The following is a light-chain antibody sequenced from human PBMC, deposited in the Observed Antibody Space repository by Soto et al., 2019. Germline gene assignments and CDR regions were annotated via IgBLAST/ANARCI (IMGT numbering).Light chain of an antibody. J-gene: IGKJ3*01. CDR2: GAS. V-gene: IGKV3-20*01. CDR3: QHYGSSPPFT. CDR1: QSVTSSY. Sequence: EIVLTQSPGTLSLSPGERATLACRASQSVTSSYLAWYQQKPGQAPRLLIYGASNRATGIPDRFSGSGSGTYFTLTISRLEPEDFAVYYCQHYGSSPPFTFGPGTKVDIK.